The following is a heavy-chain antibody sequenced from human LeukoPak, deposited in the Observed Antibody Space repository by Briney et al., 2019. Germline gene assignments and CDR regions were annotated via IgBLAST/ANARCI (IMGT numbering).Heavy chain of an antibody. Sequence: GGSLRLSCAGSGFTFSSYWMSWVRQAPGKGLEWVAHIKQDGSEKYYVDSVKGRFTISRDNAKNSLYLQMNSLRAEDTAVYYCARSRVSRGDAFDIWGQGTMVTVSS. CDR3: ARSRVSRGDAFDI. CDR1: GFTFSSYW. CDR2: IKQDGSEK. J-gene: IGHJ3*02. D-gene: IGHD3-10*01. V-gene: IGHV3-7*01.